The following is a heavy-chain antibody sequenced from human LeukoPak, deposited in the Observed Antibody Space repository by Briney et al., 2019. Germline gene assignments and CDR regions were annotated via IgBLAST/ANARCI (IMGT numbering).Heavy chain of an antibody. CDR2: INQDGSEK. D-gene: IGHD1-26*01. CDR1: GFTFISYW. Sequence: TGGSLRLSCAASGFTFISYWMSWVRQAPGKGLEWVANINQDGSEKYYVDSVKGRFTISRDNAKNSLYLQMNSLRAEDTAVYYCARENGGPTSAYFDYWGQGTLVTVSS. CDR3: ARENGGPTSAYFDY. J-gene: IGHJ4*02. V-gene: IGHV3-7*01.